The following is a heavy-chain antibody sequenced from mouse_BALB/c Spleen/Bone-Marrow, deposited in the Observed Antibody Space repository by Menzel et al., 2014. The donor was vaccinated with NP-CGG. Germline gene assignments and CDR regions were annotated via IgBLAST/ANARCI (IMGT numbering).Heavy chain of an antibody. Sequence: EVQGVESGGGLVQPGGSRKLSCAASGFTFSSFGMHWVRQAPEKGLEWVAYISSGSSTIYYADTVKGRFTISRDNPKNTLFLQMTSLRSEDTGMYYCARTTYYAMDYWGQGTSVTVSS. V-gene: IGHV5-17*02. J-gene: IGHJ4*01. CDR2: ISSGSSTI. CDR1: GFTFSSFG. D-gene: IGHD2-12*01. CDR3: ARTTYYAMDY.